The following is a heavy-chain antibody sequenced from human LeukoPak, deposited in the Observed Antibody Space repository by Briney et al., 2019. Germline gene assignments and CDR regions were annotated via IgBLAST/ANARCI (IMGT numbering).Heavy chain of an antibody. V-gene: IGHV3-7*01. D-gene: IGHD1-26*01. J-gene: IGHJ4*02. CDR2: IKEDGSAK. CDR1: GFTFNGYW. CDR3: VPHLSSGGYSVFHN. Sequence: GGSLRLSCAASGFTFNGYWMSWVRQAPGQGLEWVANIKEDGSAKYYVDSVKGRFIISRDNTKNSLYLQMNSLRIEDTAVYYCVPHLSSGGYSVFHNWGQGTGVTVSS.